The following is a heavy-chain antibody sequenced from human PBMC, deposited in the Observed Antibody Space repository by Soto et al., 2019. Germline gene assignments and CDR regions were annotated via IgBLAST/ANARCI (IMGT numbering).Heavy chain of an antibody. J-gene: IGHJ6*02. CDR3: ARQGLSIAAAGLNSYYYYGMDV. Sequence: GESLKISCKGSGYSFTSYWISWVRQMPGKGLEWMGRIDPSDSYTNYSPSFQGHVTISADKSISTAYLQWSSLKASDTAMYYCARQGLSIAAAGLNSYYYYGMDVWGQGTTVTVSS. CDR1: GYSFTSYW. CDR2: IDPSDSYT. D-gene: IGHD6-13*01. V-gene: IGHV5-10-1*01.